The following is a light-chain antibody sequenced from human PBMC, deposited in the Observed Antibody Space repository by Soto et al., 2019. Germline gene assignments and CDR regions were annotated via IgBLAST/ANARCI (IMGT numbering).Light chain of an antibody. CDR2: DAS. Sequence: DIQMTQYPSSQSASVGDRVTMTCQASQDISNYLNWYQQKPGKAPKLLIYDASNLETGVPSRFSGSGSGTDFTFTISSLQPEDIATYYCQQYDNLPLTFGGGTKVDIK. V-gene: IGKV1-33*01. CDR1: QDISNY. J-gene: IGKJ4*01. CDR3: QQYDNLPLT.